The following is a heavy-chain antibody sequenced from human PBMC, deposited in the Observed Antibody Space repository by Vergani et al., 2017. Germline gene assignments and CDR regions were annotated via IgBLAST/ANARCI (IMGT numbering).Heavy chain of an antibody. CDR1: GYTFTGYY. V-gene: IGHV1-2*02. D-gene: IGHD3-3*01. J-gene: IGHJ4*02. CDR3: ARDPQYYDFWSGYYTFWTQLDY. CDR2: INPNSGGT. Sequence: QVQLVQSGAEVKKPGASVKVSCKASGYTFTGYYMHWVRQAPGQGLEWMGWINPNSGGTNYAQKFQGRVTMTRDTSISTAYMELSRLRSDDTAVYYCARDPQYYDFWSGYYTFWTQLDYWGQGTLVTVSS.